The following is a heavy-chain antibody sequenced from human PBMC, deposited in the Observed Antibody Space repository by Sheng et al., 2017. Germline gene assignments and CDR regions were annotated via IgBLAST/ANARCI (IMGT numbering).Heavy chain of an antibody. CDR3: AREGANYGSGSRPYYGMDV. CDR2: IWFDASNR. J-gene: IGHJ6*02. Sequence: QVLLVESGGGVVQPGRSLRLSCVVSGFPFNTFGMHWVRQAPGKALEWVALIWFDASNRNYGDSVKGRFTISRDNSKNTVELQMNSLRTDDTAVYYCAREGANYGSGSRPYYGMDVWDQGP. D-gene: IGHD3-10*01. CDR1: GFPFNTFG. V-gene: IGHV3-33*01.